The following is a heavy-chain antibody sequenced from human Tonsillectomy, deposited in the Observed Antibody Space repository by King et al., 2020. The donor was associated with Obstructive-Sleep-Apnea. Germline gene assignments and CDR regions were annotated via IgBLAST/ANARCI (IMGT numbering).Heavy chain of an antibody. Sequence: QLQESGPGLVKPSETLSLTCIVSGGSISSNSYFWGWIRQPPGKGLGWIGSIFYSGSTSYNPSLKGRVTISGDTSKNQFSLKLNSLTAADTAVYYCARLPSYSGSYSDYWGQGTLVTVSS. V-gene: IGHV4-39*01. J-gene: IGHJ4*02. CDR3: ARLPSYSGSYSDY. D-gene: IGHD1-26*01. CDR2: IFYSGST. CDR1: GGSISSNSYF.